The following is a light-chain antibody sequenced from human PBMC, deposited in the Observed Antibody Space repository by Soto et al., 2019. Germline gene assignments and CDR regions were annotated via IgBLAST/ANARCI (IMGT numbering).Light chain of an antibody. V-gene: IGKV1-39*01. CDR2: ATS. CDR3: QQSYSALPLT. J-gene: IGKJ4*01. CDR1: QSISSY. Sequence: DIQMTQSPSSLSASVGDRVTITCRASQSISSYLNWYQQKPGKAPNLLISATSSLQSGVPSRFSGSGSGTDFTLTISSLQPEDFATYYCQQSYSALPLTFGGGTKVEIK.